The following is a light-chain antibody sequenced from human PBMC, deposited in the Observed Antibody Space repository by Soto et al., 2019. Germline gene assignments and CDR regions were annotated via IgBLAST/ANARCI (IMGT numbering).Light chain of an antibody. CDR2: DVS. CDR1: SSDVGVYNY. Sequence: QSVLTQPRSVSGSPGQSVTISCTGTSSDVGVYNYVSWYQQHPGKAPKLVIYDVSKRPSGVPDRFSGSKSGNTASLTISGLQAEDEADYYCCSYAGSFTLLFGGGTKLTVL. CDR3: CSYAGSFTLL. J-gene: IGLJ2*01. V-gene: IGLV2-11*01.